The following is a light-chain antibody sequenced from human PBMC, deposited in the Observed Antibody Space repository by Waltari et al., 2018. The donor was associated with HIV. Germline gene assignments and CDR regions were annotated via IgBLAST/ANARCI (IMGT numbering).Light chain of an antibody. J-gene: IGKJ4*01. CDR2: GAT. CDR1: QGVRQY. Sequence: DIQMTQSPSSLSASVGDRVTITCRASQGVRQYVAWYHQRPGETPKVVIYGATILQAWVEPRFSASGSGTDFSLTISSLRAEDLGIYYCQTYNGPPFAFGGGTKV. V-gene: IGKV1-27*01. CDR3: QTYNGPPFA.